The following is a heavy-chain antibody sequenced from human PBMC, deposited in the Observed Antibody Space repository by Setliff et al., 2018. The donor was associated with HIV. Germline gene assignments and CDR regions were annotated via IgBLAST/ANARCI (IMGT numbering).Heavy chain of an antibody. CDR1: GFTFSSYA. CDR3: AKGFRPVDTALVSGPTY. CDR2: ITSGGST. Sequence: GGSLRLSCAASGFTFSSYAMSWVRQTPEKGLEWVSIITSGGSTYYADSAKGRFIISRDNSQNTLYLQMNSLRADDTAIYYCAKGFRPVDTALVSGPTYWGQGIQVTV. V-gene: IGHV3-23*01. D-gene: IGHD5-18*01. J-gene: IGHJ4*02.